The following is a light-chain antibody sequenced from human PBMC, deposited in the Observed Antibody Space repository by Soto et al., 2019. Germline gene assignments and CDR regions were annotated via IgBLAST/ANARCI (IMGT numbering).Light chain of an antibody. V-gene: IGKV3-20*01. J-gene: IGKJ2*01. CDR1: QSVSSSQ. CDR2: GAS. Sequence: EIVLTQSPGTLSLSPGESATLSCRASQSVSSSQVARYQLKPGQAPRLLIYGASSRATGIPDRFSGVGSETDFTLTISRLEPEDFAVYYCQQYATSPHTFGQGTKLEIK. CDR3: QQYATSPHT.